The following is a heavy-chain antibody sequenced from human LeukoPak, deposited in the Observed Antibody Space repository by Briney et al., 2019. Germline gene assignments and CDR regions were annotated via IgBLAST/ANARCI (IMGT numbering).Heavy chain of an antibody. D-gene: IGHD3-10*01. CDR1: GGTFISYA. J-gene: IGHJ6*02. V-gene: IGHV1-69*13. CDR3: ARKSMRHPMVRGVIRIGYYYYGMDV. CDR2: IIPIFGTA. Sequence: SVKVSCKASGGTFISYANSWVRQAPGQGLEWMGGIIPIFGTANYAQKFQGRVTITADESTSTAYMELSSLRSEDTAVYYCARKSMRHPMVRGVIRIGYYYYGMDVWGQGTTVTVSS.